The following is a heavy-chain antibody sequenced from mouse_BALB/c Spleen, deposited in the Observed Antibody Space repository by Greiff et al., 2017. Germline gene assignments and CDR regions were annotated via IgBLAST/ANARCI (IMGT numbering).Heavy chain of an antibody. Sequence: EVKLMESGPELVKPGASVKISCKASGYSFTGYFMNWVMQSHGKSLEWIGRINPYNGDTFYNQKFKGKATLTVDKSSSTAHMELRSLASEDSAVYYCARDYHGSSLDYWGQGTTLTVSS. CDR1: GYSFTGYF. CDR3: ARDYHGSSLDY. D-gene: IGHD1-1*01. CDR2: INPYNGDT. V-gene: IGHV1-20*02. J-gene: IGHJ2*01.